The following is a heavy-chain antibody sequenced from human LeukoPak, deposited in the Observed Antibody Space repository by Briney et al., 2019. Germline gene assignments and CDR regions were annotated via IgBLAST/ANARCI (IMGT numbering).Heavy chain of an antibody. CDR3: ARSPSPLWRLNTYFDY. D-gene: IGHD3-3*01. V-gene: IGHV6-1*01. J-gene: IGHJ4*02. Sequence: SQTLSLTCAISGDSVSSNSAAWNWIRQSPSRGLEWLGRTYYRSKWYNDYAVSVKSRITINPDTSKNQFSLQLNSVTPEDTAVYYCARSPSPLWRLNTYFDYWGQGTLVTVSS. CDR1: GDSVSSNSAA. CDR2: TYYRSKWYN.